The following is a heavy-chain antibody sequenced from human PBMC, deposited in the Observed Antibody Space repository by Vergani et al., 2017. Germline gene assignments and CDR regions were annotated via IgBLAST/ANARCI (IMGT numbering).Heavy chain of an antibody. Sequence: QVQLVESGGGVVQPGRSLRLSCAASGFTFSSYAMHWVRQAPGKGLEWVAVISYDGSNKYYADSVKGRFTISRDNSENTLYLQMNSLRAEDTAVYYCAKDWTAMVPKTIDYWGQGTLVTVSS. D-gene: IGHD5-18*01. V-gene: IGHV3-30-3*01. CDR3: AKDWTAMVPKTIDY. CDR1: GFTFSSYA. CDR2: ISYDGSNK. J-gene: IGHJ4*02.